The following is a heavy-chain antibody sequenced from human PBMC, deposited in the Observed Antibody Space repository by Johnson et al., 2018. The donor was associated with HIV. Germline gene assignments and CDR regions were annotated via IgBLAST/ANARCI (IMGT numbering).Heavy chain of an antibody. CDR2: IKQDGSEK. CDR3: ARGNSVAARIGAFDI. CDR1: GFTFSSYW. Sequence: VRLVESGGGLVQPGGSLRLSCAASGFTFSSYWMSWVRQAPGKGLEWVANIKQDGSEKYYVDSVKGRFTISRDNAKNSLYLQMNSLRAEDTAVFYCARGNSVAARIGAFDIWGQGTMVTVSS. D-gene: IGHD6-6*01. J-gene: IGHJ3*02. V-gene: IGHV3-7*01.